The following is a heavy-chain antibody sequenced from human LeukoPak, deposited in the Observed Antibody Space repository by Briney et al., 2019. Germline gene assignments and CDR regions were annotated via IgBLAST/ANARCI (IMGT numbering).Heavy chain of an antibody. CDR1: GFTFSSYA. CDR2: VSSSGSDT. D-gene: IGHD1-26*01. CDR3: AKRVDYSGKYYFDY. V-gene: IGHV3-23*01. J-gene: IGHJ4*02. Sequence: PGGSLRLSCAAFGFTFSSYAMSWVRQAPGKGLEWVSAVSSSGSDTYYADSVKGRFTISRDNSKNTLSLQMNSLRAEDTAVYYCAKRVDYSGKYYFDYWGQGTLVTVSP.